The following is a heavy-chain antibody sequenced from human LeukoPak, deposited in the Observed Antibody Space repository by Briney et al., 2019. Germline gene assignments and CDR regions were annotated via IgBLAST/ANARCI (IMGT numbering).Heavy chain of an antibody. CDR3: TRNPDEHWLDESENWYFDL. D-gene: IGHD6-19*01. Sequence: ASVKVTCKASGYTFIDYYLHWLRQAPGQGLEWMGRINPNRGDTKPAQKFQGRVTMTRDTSISVAYMELSSLQSDDTAVYYCTRNPDEHWLDESENWYFDLWGSGTLVTVSS. CDR2: INPNRGDT. V-gene: IGHV1-2*06. CDR1: GYTFIDYY. J-gene: IGHJ2*01.